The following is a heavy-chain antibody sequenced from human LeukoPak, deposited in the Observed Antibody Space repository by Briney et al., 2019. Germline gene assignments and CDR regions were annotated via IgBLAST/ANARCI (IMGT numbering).Heavy chain of an antibody. D-gene: IGHD2-2*01. Sequence: SETLSLTCTVSGVSISSSNSYWGWIRQPPGKGLEWIGSIYYSGSTYYNPSLKSRVTISVDTSKNQFSLKLSSVTAADTAVYYCATNAHCSSTSCYLDYYYYMDVWGKGTTVTVSS. J-gene: IGHJ6*03. V-gene: IGHV4-39*07. CDR3: ATNAHCSSTSCYLDYYYYMDV. CDR2: IYYSGST. CDR1: GVSISSSNSY.